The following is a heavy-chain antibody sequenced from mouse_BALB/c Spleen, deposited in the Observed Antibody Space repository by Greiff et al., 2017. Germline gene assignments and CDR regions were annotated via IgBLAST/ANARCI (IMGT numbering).Heavy chain of an antibody. CDR3: ARTMGYYNYFDY. J-gene: IGHJ2*01. CDR2: INSNGGST. V-gene: IGHV5-6-3*01. D-gene: IGHD2-3*01. Sequence: EVKLVESGGGLVQPGGSLKLSCAASGFTFSSYGMSWVRQTPDKRLELVATINSNGGSTYYPDSVKGRFTISRDNAKNTLFLQMTSLRSEDTAMYYCARTMGYYNYFDYWGQGTTLTVSS. CDR1: GFTFSSYG.